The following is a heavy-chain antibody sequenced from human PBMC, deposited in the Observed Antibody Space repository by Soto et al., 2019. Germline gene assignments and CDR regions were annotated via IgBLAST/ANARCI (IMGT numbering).Heavy chain of an antibody. V-gene: IGHV4-61*08. CDR1: GGSISSDGYY. Sequence: SETLSLTCTVSGGSISSDGYYWSWVRQHPGKGLEWIGYIYYTGSTNYNPSLKSRVTISVDTSKNQFSLKLSSVTAADTAVYYCAKGRDWFDPWGQGTLVTVSS. CDR2: IYYTGST. J-gene: IGHJ5*02. CDR3: AKGRDWFDP.